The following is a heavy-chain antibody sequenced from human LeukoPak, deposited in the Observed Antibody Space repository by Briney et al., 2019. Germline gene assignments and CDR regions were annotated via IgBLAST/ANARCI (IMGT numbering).Heavy chain of an antibody. CDR1: GDSISSYY. J-gene: IGHJ4*02. V-gene: IGHV4-59*01. CDR3: ARDRSLGIIDY. CDR2: IYYSGST. Sequence: SETLSLTCIVSGDSISSYYWSWIRQPPGKGLEWIGYIYYSGSTNYNPSLKSRVTISVDASKNHFSLKLTSVSAADTAVYYCARDRSLGIIDYWGQGTLVTVSS. D-gene: IGHD3-16*01.